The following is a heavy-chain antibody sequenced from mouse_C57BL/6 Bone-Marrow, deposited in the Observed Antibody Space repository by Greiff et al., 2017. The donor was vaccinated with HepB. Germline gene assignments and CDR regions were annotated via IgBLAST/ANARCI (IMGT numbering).Heavy chain of an antibody. J-gene: IGHJ3*01. V-gene: IGHV1-64*01. Sequence: VQLQQPGAELVKPGASVKLSCKASGYTFTSYWMHWVKQRPGQGLEWIGMIHPNSGSTNYNEKFKSKATLTVDKSSSTAYMQLSSLTSEDSAVYYCARNSYGSSFAWFAYWGQGTLVTVSA. CDR3: ARNSYGSSFAWFAY. CDR2: IHPNSGST. CDR1: GYTFTSYW. D-gene: IGHD1-1*01.